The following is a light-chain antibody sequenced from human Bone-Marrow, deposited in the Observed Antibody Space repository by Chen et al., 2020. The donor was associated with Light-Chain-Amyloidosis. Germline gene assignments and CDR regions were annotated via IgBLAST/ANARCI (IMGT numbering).Light chain of an antibody. CDR1: QSVGSN. J-gene: IGKJ4*01. V-gene: IGKV3-15*01. Sequence: EIVVTQSPATLSVSPGERATLSCRASQSVGSNLAWYQQSPGQPPRLRINGASTRATGIPGRFSGSGSGTEFTLTITSLQSEDFAVYYCHQYNDWPLTFGGGTKVEIK. CDR2: GAS. CDR3: HQYNDWPLT.